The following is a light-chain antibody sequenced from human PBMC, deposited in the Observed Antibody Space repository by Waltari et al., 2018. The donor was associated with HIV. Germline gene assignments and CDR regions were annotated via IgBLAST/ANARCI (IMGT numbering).Light chain of an antibody. CDR1: SRDVGGYNY. CDR3: CSYADNYTWV. V-gene: IGLV2-11*01. Sequence: SALTQPRSMSGSPGQSVPISCTGTSRDVGGYNYVSWYQQHPGKDPKLMIFDVNKRPSGVPDRFSGSKSGNTASLTISGLQAEDEADYYCCSYADNYTWVFGGGTKLTVL. CDR2: DVN. J-gene: IGLJ3*02.